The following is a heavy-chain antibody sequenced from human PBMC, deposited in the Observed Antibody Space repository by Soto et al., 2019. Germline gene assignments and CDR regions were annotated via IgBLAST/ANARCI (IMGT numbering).Heavy chain of an antibody. D-gene: IGHD1-20*01. V-gene: IGHV3-23*01. Sequence: EVQVLESGGGLVQSGGSLRLSCAASGFTFSIYAMSWARQAPGKGLEWVSSIGGVDETYYADSMRGRFTISRDNSKNTLFLQMNSLRAEDTAVYYCAKDRMDHNSVWDPFDVWGPGTVVTVSA. CDR2: SIGGVDET. J-gene: IGHJ3*01. CDR1: GFTFSIYA. CDR3: AKDRMDHNSVWDPFDV.